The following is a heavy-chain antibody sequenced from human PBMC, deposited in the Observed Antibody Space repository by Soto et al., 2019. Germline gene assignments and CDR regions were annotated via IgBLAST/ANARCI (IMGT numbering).Heavy chain of an antibody. J-gene: IGHJ4*02. D-gene: IGHD1-26*01. Sequence: QVQLQESGPGLVKPSQTLSLTCTVSGGSISSGGYFWSWIRQHPGKGLEWIGYIYYSGNTFYNPSLKTRVSTSVDTSKNQFSLKLSSVTAADTAVYYCARGAVGATIYFDYWGQGTLVTVSS. CDR1: GGSISSGGYF. CDR2: IYYSGNT. CDR3: ARGAVGATIYFDY. V-gene: IGHV4-31*03.